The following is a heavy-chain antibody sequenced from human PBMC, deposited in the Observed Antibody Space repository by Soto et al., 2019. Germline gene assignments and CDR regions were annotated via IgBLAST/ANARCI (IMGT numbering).Heavy chain of an antibody. CDR2: ISYDGSNK. CDR3: ANIVVAPAALPLDV. V-gene: IGHV3-30-3*01. J-gene: IGHJ6*02. CDR1: GFTFSSYA. D-gene: IGHD2-2*01. Sequence: GGSLRLSCAASGFTFSSYAMHWVRQAPGKGLEWVAVISYDGSNKYYADSVKGRFSISRDNSKNTLYLQMNSLRAEDTAVYYWANIVVAPAALPLDVWGQGTTVTVSS.